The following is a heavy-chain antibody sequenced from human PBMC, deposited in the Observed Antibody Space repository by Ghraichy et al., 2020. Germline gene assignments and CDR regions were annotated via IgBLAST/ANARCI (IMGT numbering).Heavy chain of an antibody. CDR3: ARGATIFGEVPRRTYYYYGMDV. Sequence: SETLSLTCAVYGGSFSGYYWSWIRQPPGKGLEWIGEINHSGSTNYNPSLKSRVTISVDTSKNQFSLKLSSVTAADTAVYYCARGATIFGEVPRRTYYYYGMDVWGQGTTVTVSS. V-gene: IGHV4-34*01. CDR2: INHSGST. CDR1: GGSFSGYY. D-gene: IGHD3-3*01. J-gene: IGHJ6*02.